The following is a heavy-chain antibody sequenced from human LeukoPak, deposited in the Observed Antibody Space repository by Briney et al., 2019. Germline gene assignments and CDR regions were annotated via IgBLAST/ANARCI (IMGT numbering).Heavy chain of an antibody. CDR3: ARGNSYDFNYYYMDV. V-gene: IGHV4-30-4*07. CDR1: GASIVIGGSS. CDR2: IYYSGST. J-gene: IGHJ6*03. Sequence: PWETPSPTLALVGASIVIGGSSAGSARPPPGEGRGWGGSIYYSGSTSYTPSLKSRVTISVDTSKNPFSLKLSSVTAADTAVYSCARGNSYDFNYYYMDVWGKGTTVTVSS. D-gene: IGHD5-12*01.